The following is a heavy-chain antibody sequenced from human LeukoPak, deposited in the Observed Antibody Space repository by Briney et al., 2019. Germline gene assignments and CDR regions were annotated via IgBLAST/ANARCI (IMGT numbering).Heavy chain of an antibody. CDR3: VGSDTIGYTPREWDYWFFDL. D-gene: IGHD3-16*02. CDR1: GFTFSNYA. V-gene: IGHV3-23*01. J-gene: IGHJ2*01. CDR2: ISADAGTT. Sequence: GGSLRLSCAAPGFTFSNYAMSWVRQAPGKGLECVSTISADAGTTYYADSVKGRFTISRDNSKNTLFLQMNSLRAEDTAVYYCVGSDTIGYTPREWDYWFFDLWGRGTLVTVSS.